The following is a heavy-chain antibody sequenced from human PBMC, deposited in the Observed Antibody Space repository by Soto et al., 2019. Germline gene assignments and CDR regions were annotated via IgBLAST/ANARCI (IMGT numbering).Heavy chain of an antibody. J-gene: IGHJ5*02. Sequence: SETLSLTCTVSGGSISSYYWSWIRQPPGKGLEWIGYIYYSGSTNYNPSLKSRVTISVDTSKNQFSLKLSSVTAADTAVYYCARAREAYGGFDPWGQGTLVTVSS. CDR1: GGSISSYY. CDR2: IYYSGST. D-gene: IGHD6-6*01. V-gene: IGHV4-59*01. CDR3: ARAREAYGGFDP.